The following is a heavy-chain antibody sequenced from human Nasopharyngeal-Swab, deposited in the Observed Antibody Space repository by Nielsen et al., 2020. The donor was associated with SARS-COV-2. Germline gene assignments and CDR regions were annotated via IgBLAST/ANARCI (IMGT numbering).Heavy chain of an antibody. CDR2: IYYSGST. CDR3: ARGPDRNYDFWSGYYTPSSYYYYYMDV. D-gene: IGHD3-3*01. V-gene: IGHV4-59*01. Sequence: WIRQPPGKGLEWIGYIYYSGSTNYNPSLKSRVTISVDTSKNQFSLKLSSVTAADTAAYYCARGPDRNYDFWSGYYTPSSYYYYYMDVWGKGTTVTVSS. J-gene: IGHJ6*03.